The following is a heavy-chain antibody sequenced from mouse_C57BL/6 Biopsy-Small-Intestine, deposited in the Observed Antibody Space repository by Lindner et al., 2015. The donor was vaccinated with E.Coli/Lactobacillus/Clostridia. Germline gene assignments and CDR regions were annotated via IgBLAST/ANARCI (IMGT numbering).Heavy chain of an antibody. J-gene: IGHJ2*01. Sequence: VQLQESGPELVKPGASVKISCKASGYAFSNSWMNWVKQRPGKGLEWIGRIYPGDGDTKYNGKFMGKATLTADKSSSTAYMQLSSLTYEDSAVYYCARSGDYEEGSYFDYWGQGTTLTVSS. CDR3: ARSGDYEEGSYFDY. CDR1: GYAFSNSW. CDR2: IYPGDGDT. D-gene: IGHD2-4*01. V-gene: IGHV1-82*01.